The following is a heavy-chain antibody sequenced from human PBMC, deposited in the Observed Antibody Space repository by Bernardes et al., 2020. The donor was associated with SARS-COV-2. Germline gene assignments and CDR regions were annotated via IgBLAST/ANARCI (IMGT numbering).Heavy chain of an antibody. Sequence: GGSLRLSCAASGFTFSNYWMHWVRQAPGKGLVWVSRINSDGSITSYVDSVKGRFTVSRDNAKNTLYLQMNSLRADDTAVYYCVRFDGFNDHDAFDMWGQGTMVTVSS. CDR1: GFTFSNYW. D-gene: IGHD3-10*01. V-gene: IGHV3-74*01. CDR2: INSDGSIT. CDR3: VRFDGFNDHDAFDM. J-gene: IGHJ3*02.